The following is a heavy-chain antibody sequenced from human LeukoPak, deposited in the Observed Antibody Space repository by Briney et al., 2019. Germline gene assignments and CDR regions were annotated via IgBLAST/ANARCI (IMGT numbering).Heavy chain of an antibody. D-gene: IGHD3-16*01. CDR1: GGSISSYY. Sequence: SETLSLTCTVSGGSISSYYWSWLRQPPGKGLEWIGYIYYSGSTNYNPSLKSRVTISVDTSKNQFSLKLRSVTAADTAVYYCASRRLMGELPLDAFDIWGQGTMVTVSS. CDR3: ASRRLMGELPLDAFDI. J-gene: IGHJ3*02. CDR2: IYYSGST. V-gene: IGHV4-59*01.